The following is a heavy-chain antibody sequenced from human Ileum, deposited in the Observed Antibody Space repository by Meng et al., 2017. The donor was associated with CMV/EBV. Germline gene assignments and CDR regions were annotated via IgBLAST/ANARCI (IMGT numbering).Heavy chain of an antibody. CDR2: INHSGST. V-gene: IGHV4-34*01. CDR1: GGSFSGYY. J-gene: IGHJ5*02. CDR3: ARVTGWFDP. Sequence: SETLSLTCAVYGGSFSGYYWSWIRQPPGKGLEWIWEINHSGSTNYNPSLKSRVTISVDTSKNQFSLKLSSVTAADTAVYYCARVTGWFDPWGQGTLVTVSS.